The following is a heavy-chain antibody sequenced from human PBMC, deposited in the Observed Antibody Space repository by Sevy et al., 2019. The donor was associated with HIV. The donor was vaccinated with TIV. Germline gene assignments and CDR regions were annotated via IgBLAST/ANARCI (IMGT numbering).Heavy chain of an antibody. D-gene: IGHD2-15*01. CDR2: ISGGGDST. CDR3: AKDNSYCSGGTCYVDY. Sequence: GGSVRLSCAASGFTFSSYAMSWVHQAPGKALEWVSTISGGGDSTYYADSVKGRFTISRDNSKNTLYLQLNSLRAEDTAVYYCAKDNSYCSGGTCYVDYWGQGTLVTVSS. J-gene: IGHJ4*02. CDR1: GFTFSSYA. V-gene: IGHV3-23*01.